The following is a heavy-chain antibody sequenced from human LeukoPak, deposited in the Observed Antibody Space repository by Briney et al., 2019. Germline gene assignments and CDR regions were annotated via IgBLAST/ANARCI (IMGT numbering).Heavy chain of an antibody. CDR2: INHSGST. V-gene: IGHV4-34*01. J-gene: IGHJ4*02. D-gene: IGHD6-13*01. CDR1: GGSFSGYY. Sequence: SETLSLTCAVYGGSFSGYYWSWIRQPPGKGREWIGEINHSGSTNYNPSLKSRVTISVDTSKNQFSLKLSSVTAADTAVYYCARVAAAGFFDYWGQGTLVTVSS. CDR3: ARVAAAGFFDY.